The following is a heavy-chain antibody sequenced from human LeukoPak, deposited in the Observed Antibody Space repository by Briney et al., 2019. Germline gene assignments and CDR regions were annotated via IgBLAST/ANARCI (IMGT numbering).Heavy chain of an antibody. Sequence: PGGSLRLSCAASGFTFGSYWMSWVRQAPGKGLEWVANIKQDGSEKYYVDSVKGRFTISRDNAKNSLYLQMNSLRAEDTAVYYCARGQSVLLWFGELSPFDYWGQGTLVTVSS. CDR1: GFTFGSYW. J-gene: IGHJ4*02. CDR3: ARGQSVLLWFGELSPFDY. V-gene: IGHV3-7*01. D-gene: IGHD3-10*01. CDR2: IKQDGSEK.